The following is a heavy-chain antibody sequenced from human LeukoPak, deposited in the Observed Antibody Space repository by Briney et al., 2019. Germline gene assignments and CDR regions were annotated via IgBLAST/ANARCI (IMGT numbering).Heavy chain of an antibody. CDR3: VRDNRDAFDI. CDR1: GFTFSGSA. J-gene: IGHJ3*02. V-gene: IGHV3-21*01. Sequence: GGSLKLSCAASGFTFSGSAIHWVRQAPGKGLEWVSAISSSSSYKFNADSVKGRFTISRDNARNLLYLQMNSLRAEDTAVYYCVRDNRDAFDIWGQGTMVTVSS. CDR2: ISSSSSYK.